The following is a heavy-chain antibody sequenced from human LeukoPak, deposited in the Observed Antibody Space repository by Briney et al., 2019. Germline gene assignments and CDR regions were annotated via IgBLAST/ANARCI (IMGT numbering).Heavy chain of an antibody. Sequence: SETLSLTCTVSGGSISRYYRSWTRQPPGKGLEWIGYIYYSGSTNNNPSLKSRVTISVDTSKNQFSLKLSSVTAADTAVYYCARRDIVVVPAAAMNSSSWPFDYWGQGTLVTVSS. CDR3: ARRDIVVVPAAAMNSSSWPFDY. CDR2: IYYSGST. J-gene: IGHJ4*02. V-gene: IGHV4-59*01. D-gene: IGHD2-2*01. CDR1: GGSISRYY.